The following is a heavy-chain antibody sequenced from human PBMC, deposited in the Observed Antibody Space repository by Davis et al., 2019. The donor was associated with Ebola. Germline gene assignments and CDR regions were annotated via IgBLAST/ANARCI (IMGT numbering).Heavy chain of an antibody. CDR2: VILKSGAT. CDR1: GYTFTDYN. CDR3: ARDLRARDTVLDF. D-gene: IGHD4/OR15-4a*01. J-gene: IGHJ4*02. Sequence: ASVKVSCKASGYTFTDYNIHWMRQAPGQGPEWLGRVILKSGATNYAQKFQGRVTMTTDTSTSTAYMELRSLRPDDTAVYYCARDLRARDTVLDFWGQGTLVTVSS. V-gene: IGHV1-2*06.